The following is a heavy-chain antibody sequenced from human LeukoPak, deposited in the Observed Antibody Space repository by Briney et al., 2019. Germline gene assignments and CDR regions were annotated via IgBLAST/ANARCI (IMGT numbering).Heavy chain of an antibody. CDR3: AREVFSSSWLPRDRAFDI. CDR2: ISYDGSNK. Sequence: PGGSLRLSCAASGFTFSSYAMHWVRQAPGKGLEWVAVISYDGSNKYYADSVKGRFTISRDNSKNTLYLQMNSLRAEDTAVYYCAREVFSSSWLPRDRAFDIWGQGTMVTVSS. V-gene: IGHV3-30-3*01. D-gene: IGHD6-13*01. J-gene: IGHJ3*02. CDR1: GFTFSSYA.